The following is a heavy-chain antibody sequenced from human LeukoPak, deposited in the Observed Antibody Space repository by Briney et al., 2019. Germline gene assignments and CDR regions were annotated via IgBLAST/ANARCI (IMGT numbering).Heavy chain of an antibody. CDR2: ISSSSSYI. CDR1: GFTFSSYS. J-gene: IGHJ4*02. CDR3: ARFGSSGSGY. V-gene: IGHV3-21*01. D-gene: IGHD6-19*01. Sequence: PGGSLRPSCAASGFTFSSYSMNWVRQAPGKGLEWVSSISSSSSYIYYADSVKGRFTISRDNAKNSLYLQMNSLRPEDTAVYYCARFGSSGSGYWGQGTLVTVSS.